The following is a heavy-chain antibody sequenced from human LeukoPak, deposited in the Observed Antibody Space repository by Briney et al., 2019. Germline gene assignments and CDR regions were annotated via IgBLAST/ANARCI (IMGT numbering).Heavy chain of an antibody. V-gene: IGHV4-34*01. CDR1: GGSFSGYY. J-gene: IGHJ4*02. D-gene: IGHD2-21*02. CDR2: INHSGST. CDR3: ARVDLVVVTAIPDY. Sequence: PSETLSLTCADYGGSFSGYYWSWIRQPPGKGLEWIGEINHSGSTNYNPSLKSRVTISVDTSKNQFSLKLSSVTAADTAVYYCARVDLVVVTAIPDYWGQGTLVTVSS.